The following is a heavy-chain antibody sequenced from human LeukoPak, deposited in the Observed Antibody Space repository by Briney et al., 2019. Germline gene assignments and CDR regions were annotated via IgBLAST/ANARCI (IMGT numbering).Heavy chain of an antibody. V-gene: IGHV3-48*02. CDR3: ARDLGRGYGMDV. Sequence: GGSLRLSCAASGFTLSTYSMNWVRQAPGKGLGWVSYITGSSRAIYYADSVKGRFTISRDNARNSLYLQMNSLREDDTAVYYCARDLGRGYGMDVWGQGTTVTVSS. D-gene: IGHD2-15*01. CDR2: ITGSSRAI. CDR1: GFTLSTYS. J-gene: IGHJ6*02.